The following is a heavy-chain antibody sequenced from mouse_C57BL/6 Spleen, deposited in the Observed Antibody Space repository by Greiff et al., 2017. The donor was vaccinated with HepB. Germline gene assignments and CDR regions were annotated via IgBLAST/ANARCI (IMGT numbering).Heavy chain of an antibody. CDR2: IDPSDSYT. Sequence: VQLQQSGAELVMPGASVKLSCKASGYTFTSYWMHWVKQRPGQGLEWLGEIDPSDSYTNYNQKFKGKSTLPVDKSSSTAYMHLSSLTSEDSAVYYCARVGPAYYFDYWGQGTTLTVSS. V-gene: IGHV1-69*01. CDR3: ARVGPAYYFDY. CDR1: GYTFTSYW. J-gene: IGHJ2*01.